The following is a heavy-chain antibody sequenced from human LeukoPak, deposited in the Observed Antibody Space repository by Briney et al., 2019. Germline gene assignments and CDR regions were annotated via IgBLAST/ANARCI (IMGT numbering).Heavy chain of an antibody. CDR1: GFTFSSYW. V-gene: IGHV3-7*01. Sequence: GGSLRLSCAASGFTFSSYWMSWVRQAPGKGLEWVANIKQDGSEKYYVDSVKSRFTISRDNAKNSLYLQMNSLRAEDTAVYYCARDYRVYSSSFNYYMDVWGKGTTVTVSS. J-gene: IGHJ6*03. CDR2: IKQDGSEK. D-gene: IGHD6-6*01. CDR3: ARDYRVYSSSFNYYMDV.